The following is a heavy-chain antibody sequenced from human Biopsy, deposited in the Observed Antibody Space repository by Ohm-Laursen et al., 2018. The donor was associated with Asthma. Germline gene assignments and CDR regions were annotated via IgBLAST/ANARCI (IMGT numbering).Heavy chain of an antibody. CDR2: ISYDGSNK. D-gene: IGHD6-19*01. Sequence: LRLSYGPRDFSFSSHAMHWVRQAPGKGLEWMAVISYDGSNKYYADSVKGRFTISRDNSKNTLYLQMNSLRAEDTAVYYCAREGIAVAHFDYWGQGTLVTVSS. CDR1: DFSFSSHA. V-gene: IGHV3-30-3*01. CDR3: AREGIAVAHFDY. J-gene: IGHJ4*02.